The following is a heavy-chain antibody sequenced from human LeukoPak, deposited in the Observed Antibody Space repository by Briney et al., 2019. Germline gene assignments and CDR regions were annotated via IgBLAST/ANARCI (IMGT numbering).Heavy chain of an antibody. CDR1: GFTFIYYA. V-gene: IGHV3-23*01. CDR3: AKSPGVGVTTRFDY. CDR2: ISGGGDGT. Sequence: PGGSLRLSCTGSGFTFIYYAMNRVRQAPGKGLEWVSTISGGGDGTYYADSVKGRFTISRDNSNNTLFLQMNSLRAEDTAVYYCAKSPGVGVTTRFDYWGQGTLVTVSS. J-gene: IGHJ4*02. D-gene: IGHD1-26*01.